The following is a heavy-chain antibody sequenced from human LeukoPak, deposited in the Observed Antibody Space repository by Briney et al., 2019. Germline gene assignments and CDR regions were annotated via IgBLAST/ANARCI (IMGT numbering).Heavy chain of an antibody. CDR2: IYTSGSTSGST. D-gene: IGHD1-20*01. J-gene: IGHJ5*02. CDR1: GGSVSSGSYY. V-gene: IGHV4-61*02. CDR3: ARGNNWNVDWFDP. Sequence: SETLSLTCTVSGGSVSSGSYYWNWIRQPAGKGLEWIGRIYTSGSTSGSTNYNPSLMSRITISVDTSKNQFSLRLNSVTAADTAVYYCARGNNWNVDWFDPWGQGTLVTVSS.